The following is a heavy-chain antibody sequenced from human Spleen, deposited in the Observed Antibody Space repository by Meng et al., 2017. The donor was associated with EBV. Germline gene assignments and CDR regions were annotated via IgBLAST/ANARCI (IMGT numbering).Heavy chain of an antibody. CDR2: INPSSGGT. Sequence: VRLVQSGAEVKKPGASVKVSCKASGYMFTDYYMHWVRQAPGQGLAWMGRINPSSGGTDYAQKFQGRVTMTRDTSISTAYMELTSLRSDDTAIYYCARSIFSNDFFNWGQGTLVTVSS. V-gene: IGHV1-2*06. CDR1: GYMFTDYY. J-gene: IGHJ4*02. D-gene: IGHD2-21*02. CDR3: ARSIFSNDFFN.